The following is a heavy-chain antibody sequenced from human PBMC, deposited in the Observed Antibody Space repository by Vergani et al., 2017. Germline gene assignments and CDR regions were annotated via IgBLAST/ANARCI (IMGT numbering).Heavy chain of an antibody. D-gene: IGHD2/OR15-2a*01. CDR2: IYFIGST. Sequence: QLQLPESGPGLVKPSETLSLTCTVSGGSISSSSYYWGWIRQPPGKGLEWIGSIYFIGSTYYNPSLKSRVTISVDTSKNHLSLKLSSVTAADTAVYYCARRGAIYGYFDHWGQGTQVTVSS. J-gene: IGHJ4*02. CDR3: ARRGAIYGYFDH. CDR1: GGSISSSSYY. V-gene: IGHV4-39*02.